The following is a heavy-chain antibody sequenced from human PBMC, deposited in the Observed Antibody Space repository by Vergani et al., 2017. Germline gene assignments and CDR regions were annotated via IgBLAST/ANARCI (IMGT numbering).Heavy chain of an antibody. D-gene: IGHD3-10*01. CDR1: GYTFTSYA. J-gene: IGHJ6*03. V-gene: IGHV1-3*01. CDR2: INAGNGNT. CDR3: ARTLWFGERDYDYMDV. Sequence: QVQLVQSGAEVKKPGASVKVSCKASGYTFTSYAMHWVRQAPGQRLEWMGGINAGNGNTKYSQKFQGRVTITRDTSASTAYMELSSLRSEDTAVYYCARTLWFGERDYDYMDVWGKGTTVTAS.